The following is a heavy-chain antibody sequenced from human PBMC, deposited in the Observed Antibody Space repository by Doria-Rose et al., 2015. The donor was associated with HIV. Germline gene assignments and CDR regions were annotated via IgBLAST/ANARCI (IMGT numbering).Heavy chain of an antibody. CDR1: GFSFESYA. J-gene: IGHJ6*03. CDR2: ISCDSGAK. Sequence: VQLLQSGGGLVQPGRSLRLSCVGSGFSFESYAMHWVRLAPGKGLEWVAGISCDSGAKGNADSVEGRFTISRDNAKKSVYLEMRSLRPEDTAFYYCAKAPIIGPKYYFYMDVWGKGTSVTVSS. V-gene: IGHV3-9*01. CDR3: AKAPIIGPKYYFYMDV. D-gene: IGHD3-3*01.